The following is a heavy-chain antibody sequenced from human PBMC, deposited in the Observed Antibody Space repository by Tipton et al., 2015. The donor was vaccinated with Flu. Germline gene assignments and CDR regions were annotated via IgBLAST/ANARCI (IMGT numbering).Heavy chain of an antibody. Sequence: SLRLSCAASGFSFSTIAMTWVRQAPGRGLEWISSIRGDGDGTFYAVSVKGRFTISRDNSKNMQFLQLTNLRADDTAVYFCAKWVRFYDSSGYYFLDSWGQGTLVTVSS. V-gene: IGHV3-23*01. CDR3: AKWVRFYDSSGYYFLDS. CDR1: GFSFSTIA. CDR2: IRGDGDGT. D-gene: IGHD3-22*01. J-gene: IGHJ4*02.